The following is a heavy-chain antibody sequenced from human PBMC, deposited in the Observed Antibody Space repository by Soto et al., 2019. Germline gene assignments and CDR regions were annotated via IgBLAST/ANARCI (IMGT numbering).Heavy chain of an antibody. D-gene: IGHD2-2*01. CDR2: IIPISGTA. J-gene: IGHJ6*02. Sequence: QVQLVQSGAEVKKPGSSVKVSCKASGGTFSSYAISWVRQAPGQGLEWMGGIIPISGTANYAQKFQGRVTTTADESTSTAYMELSSLRSEDTAVYYCARAQGSSTSLENYSYYYYGMEVWGQGTTVTVSS. CDR3: ARAQGSSTSLENYSYYYYGMEV. CDR1: GGTFSSYA. V-gene: IGHV1-69*01.